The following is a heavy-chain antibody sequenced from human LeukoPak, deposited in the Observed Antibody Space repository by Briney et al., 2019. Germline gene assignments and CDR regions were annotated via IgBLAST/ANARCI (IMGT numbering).Heavy chain of an antibody. D-gene: IGHD6-13*01. Sequence: ASVTVSCTASGYTFTSYNINWVRQATGQGLEWMGWMNPNSGNTGYAQKFQGRVTMTRNNSISTAYMELSSLRSEDTAVYYCERRQQLVNFDYWGQGTLVTVSS. CDR2: MNPNSGNT. CDR3: ERRQQLVNFDY. V-gene: IGHV1-8*01. J-gene: IGHJ4*02. CDR1: GYTFTSYN.